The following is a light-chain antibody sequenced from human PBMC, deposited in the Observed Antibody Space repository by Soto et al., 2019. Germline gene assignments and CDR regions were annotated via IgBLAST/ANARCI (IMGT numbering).Light chain of an antibody. Sequence: EIVMTQSPATLSVSPGERATLSCRASQSVSRYLAWYQQKPGQAPRLLIYGASTRATGIPARFSGSGSETEFTLTISSLQSEDFAVYYCQQYNNWPPMYTFGQGTKLEIK. J-gene: IGKJ2*01. CDR3: QQYNNWPPMYT. V-gene: IGKV3-15*01. CDR2: GAS. CDR1: QSVSRY.